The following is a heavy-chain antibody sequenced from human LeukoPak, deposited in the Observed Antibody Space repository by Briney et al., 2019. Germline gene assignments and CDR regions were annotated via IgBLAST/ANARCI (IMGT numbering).Heavy chain of an antibody. D-gene: IGHD1-7*01. Sequence: ASVKVSCKASGYTFTSYGISWVRQAPGQGLEWMGWINPNSGGTNYAQKFQGRVTMTRDTSISTAYMELSRLRSDDTAVYYCAREAQLPDYWGQGTLVTVSS. J-gene: IGHJ4*02. CDR1: GYTFTSYG. V-gene: IGHV1-2*02. CDR3: AREAQLPDY. CDR2: INPNSGGT.